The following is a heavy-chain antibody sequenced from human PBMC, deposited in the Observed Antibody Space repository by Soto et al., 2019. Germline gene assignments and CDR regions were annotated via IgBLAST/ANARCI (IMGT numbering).Heavy chain of an antibody. Sequence: GGSLRLSCAASGFTFSSYAMSWVRQAPGKGLEWVSAISGSGGSTYYADSVKGRFTISRDNSKNTLYLQMNSLRAEDTAVYYCAKGAYGSGSYPLYYFDFWGQGTLVTVSS. V-gene: IGHV3-23*01. CDR3: AKGAYGSGSYPLYYFDF. J-gene: IGHJ4*02. D-gene: IGHD3-10*01. CDR2: ISGSGGST. CDR1: GFTFSSYA.